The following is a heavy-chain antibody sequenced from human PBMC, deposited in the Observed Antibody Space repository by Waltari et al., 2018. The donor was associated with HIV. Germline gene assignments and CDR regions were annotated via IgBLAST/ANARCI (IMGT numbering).Heavy chain of an antibody. CDR3: ARDGHFYDSRPLDY. Sequence: QVHLVASGGRVGQPGWSLRRTCAASGLSSSAQAPHWVRQAAGKGLEWVAIISYGGRNKYYAVSVKGRFTISRDNSKNTVYLQMNSLRGEDTAVYYCARDGHFYDSRPLDYWGQGTLVTVSS. CDR1: GLSSSAQA. V-gene: IGHV3-30*04. J-gene: IGHJ4*02. CDR2: ISYGGRNK. D-gene: IGHD3-22*01.